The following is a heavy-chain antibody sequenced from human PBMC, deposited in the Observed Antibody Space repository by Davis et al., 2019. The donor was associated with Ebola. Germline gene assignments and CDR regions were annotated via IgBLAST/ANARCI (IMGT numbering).Heavy chain of an antibody. CDR3: MTRIAARPSGWFDP. Sequence: GESLKISCAASGFTFSSAWMRWVRQAPGKGLEWVGRIKSKTDGGTTDYAAAVKGRFTISRDDSKNTVYLQMNSLKTEDTAVYYCMTRIAARPSGWFDPWGQGILVTVSS. J-gene: IGHJ5*02. CDR2: IKSKTDGGTT. D-gene: IGHD6-6*01. V-gene: IGHV3-15*01. CDR1: GFTFSSAW.